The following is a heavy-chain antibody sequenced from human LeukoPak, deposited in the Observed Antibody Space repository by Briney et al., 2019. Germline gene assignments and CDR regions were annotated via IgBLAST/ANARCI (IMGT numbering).Heavy chain of an antibody. V-gene: IGHV3-7*01. CDR2: INQGGSEK. Sequence: WGSLTLTCEASGFTFSRYWMSWVRQAPGKGLEWVANINQGGSEKNYVDSVKGRFTISRDNAKNSMYLQMNSLRAEDTGVYYCASDRDYYDSTAYLFAYWGQGRPLTLSS. J-gene: IGHJ4*02. CDR3: ASDRDYYDSTAYLFAY. CDR1: GFTFSRYW. D-gene: IGHD3-22*01.